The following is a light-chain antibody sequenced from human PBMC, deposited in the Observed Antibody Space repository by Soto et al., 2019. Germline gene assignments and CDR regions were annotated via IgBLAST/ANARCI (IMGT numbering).Light chain of an antibody. J-gene: IGKJ2*01. V-gene: IGKV3-20*01. CDR3: HQYGSTYT. Sequence: EIVLTQSPGTLSLSPGERATLSCRASQSVSSNYLAWYQQKPGQAPRLLIYGASSRATGIPDRFSGSGSGTDFTLTISRLEPEDFAVYYCHQYGSTYTSGLGTKLEIK. CDR2: GAS. CDR1: QSVSSNY.